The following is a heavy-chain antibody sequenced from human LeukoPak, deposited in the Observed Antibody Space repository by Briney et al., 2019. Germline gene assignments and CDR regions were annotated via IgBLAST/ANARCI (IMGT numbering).Heavy chain of an antibody. D-gene: IGHD3-9*01. CDR1: GGSISGYY. J-gene: IGHJ4*02. CDR2: IYYSGST. Sequence: SETLSLTCTVSGGSISGYYWSWIRQPPGKGLEWIGYIYYSGSTNYNPSLKSRVTISVDTSKNQFSLKLSSVTAADTAVYYCARGGRYFDWSAPDYWGQGTLVTVSS. CDR3: ARGGRYFDWSAPDY. V-gene: IGHV4-59*01.